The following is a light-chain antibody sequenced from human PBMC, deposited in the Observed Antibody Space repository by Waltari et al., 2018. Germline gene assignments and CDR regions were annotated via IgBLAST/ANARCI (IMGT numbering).Light chain of an antibody. CDR2: NAS. J-gene: IGKJ2*01. V-gene: IGKV1-13*02. Sequence: AIQLTQSPSSLSASVGDRVTITCRASQGISSALAWYQQKPGKAPKVLIYNASSLESGVPSRFSGSGSGTDFTLTISILQHEDFATYYCQQFKAFGQGTKLEIK. CDR3: QQFKA. CDR1: QGISSA.